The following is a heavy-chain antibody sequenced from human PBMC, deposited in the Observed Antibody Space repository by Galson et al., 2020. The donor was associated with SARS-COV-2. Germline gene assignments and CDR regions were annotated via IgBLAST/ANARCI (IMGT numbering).Heavy chain of an antibody. J-gene: IGHJ6*02. CDR3: ARIHNYGFSYYYYGMDV. D-gene: IGHD5-18*01. Sequence: KISCKASGGTFSSYAISWVRQAPGQGLEWMGGIIPIFGTANYAQKFQGRVTITADESTSTAYMELSSLRSEDTAVYYCARIHNYGFSYYYYGMDVWGQGTTVTVSS. CDR2: IIPIFGTA. CDR1: GGTFSSYA. V-gene: IGHV1-69*01.